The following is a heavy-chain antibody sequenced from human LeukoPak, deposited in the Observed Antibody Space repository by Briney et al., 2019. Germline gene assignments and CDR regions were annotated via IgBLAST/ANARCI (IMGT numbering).Heavy chain of an antibody. D-gene: IGHD2-8*01. V-gene: IGHV4-59*01. Sequence: SETLSLTCTVPGGSISDSYWTWIRQPPGTGLEWIGYVSYSGSTNYNPSLKSRVSISVDASKNQFSLKLSSVTAADTAVYYCAKNEGRYDGVGRYITTADYWGQGTLVTVSS. CDR3: AKNEGRYDGVGRYITTADY. CDR1: GGSISDSY. CDR2: VSYSGST. J-gene: IGHJ4*02.